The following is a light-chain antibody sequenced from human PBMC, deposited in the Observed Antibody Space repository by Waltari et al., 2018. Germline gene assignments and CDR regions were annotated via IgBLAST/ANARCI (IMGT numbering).Light chain of an antibody. CDR3: QQYGSSPG. CDR1: QSVSNSY. Sequence: EIELTQSPGTLSLSPGERATLSCRASQSVSNSYLAWYQQKPGQAPRLLLYGASSRATGIPDRFSGSGSGTDFTLTISRLDPEDFAVYYCQQYGSSPGFGPGTKVDIK. J-gene: IGKJ3*01. V-gene: IGKV3-20*01. CDR2: GAS.